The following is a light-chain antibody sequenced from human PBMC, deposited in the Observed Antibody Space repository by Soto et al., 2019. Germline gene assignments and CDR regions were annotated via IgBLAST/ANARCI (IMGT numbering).Light chain of an antibody. CDR2: DAS. Sequence: DIQMTQSPSTLSSSVGYRFTTTCRSSQSISSWLAWYQQKPGKAPKLLIYDASSLESGVPSRFSGSGSGTEFTLTISSLQPDDFATYYCQQYNSYAWTFGQGTKVDIK. CDR3: QQYNSYAWT. CDR1: QSISSW. J-gene: IGKJ1*01. V-gene: IGKV1-5*01.